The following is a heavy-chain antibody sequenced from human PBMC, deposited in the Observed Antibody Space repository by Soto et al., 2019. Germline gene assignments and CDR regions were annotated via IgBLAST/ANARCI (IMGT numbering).Heavy chain of an antibody. CDR1: GFIFTSYE. D-gene: IGHD2-21*01. Sequence: EVQVVESGGGLVQPGGSLRLSCAASGFIFTSYEMNWVRQAPGKGLEWVSYISGSGTTIYYADSVKGRFTISRDNAKNSLSVRMNTLRAGARAVYCCARAEETYSDCSCSDLLGRGTLVTVPS. V-gene: IGHV3-48*03. J-gene: IGHJ2*01. CDR2: ISGSGTTI. CDR3: ARAEETYSDCSCSDL.